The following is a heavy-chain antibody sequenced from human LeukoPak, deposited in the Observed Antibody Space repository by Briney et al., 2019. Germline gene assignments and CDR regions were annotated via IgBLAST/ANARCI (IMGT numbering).Heavy chain of an antibody. V-gene: IGHV1-69*05. Sequence: ASVKVSCKASGGTFISYAISWARQAPGQGLEWMGGIIPIFGTANYAQKFQGRVTITTDESTSTAYMELSSLRSEDTAVYYCARGLDERYYYDSSGYGDAFDIWGQGTMVTVSS. CDR1: GGTFISYA. J-gene: IGHJ3*02. CDR2: IIPIFGTA. CDR3: ARGLDERYYYDSSGYGDAFDI. D-gene: IGHD3-22*01.